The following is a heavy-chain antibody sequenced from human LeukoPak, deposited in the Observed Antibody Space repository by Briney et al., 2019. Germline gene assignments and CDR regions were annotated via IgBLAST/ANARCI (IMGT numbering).Heavy chain of an antibody. Sequence: GGSLRLSCEASGFTFHNYAMHWVRQSPGKGLEWVSLITWDGGLTYYADFVQGRFTISRDNSKNSLYLQTNSLGAEDTALYYCAKDIHIGHGSGWPESWGQGTLVTVSS. J-gene: IGHJ5*02. CDR3: AKDIHIGHGSGWPES. V-gene: IGHV3-43D*03. CDR2: ITWDGGLT. D-gene: IGHD6-19*01. CDR1: GFTFHNYA.